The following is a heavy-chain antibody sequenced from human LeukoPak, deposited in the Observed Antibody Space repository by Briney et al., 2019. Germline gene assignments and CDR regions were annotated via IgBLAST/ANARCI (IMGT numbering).Heavy chain of an antibody. CDR1: GFTFSSYG. Sequence: GRSLRLSCAASGFTFSSYGMHWVRQAPGKGLEWVAVIWYDGSNKYYADSVKGRFTISRDNSKNTLYLQMNSLRAEDTAVYYCARAPGGEGYCSSTSCRTLDYWGQGTLVTVSS. D-gene: IGHD2-2*01. CDR2: IWYDGSNK. V-gene: IGHV3-33*01. CDR3: ARAPGGEGYCSSTSCRTLDY. J-gene: IGHJ4*02.